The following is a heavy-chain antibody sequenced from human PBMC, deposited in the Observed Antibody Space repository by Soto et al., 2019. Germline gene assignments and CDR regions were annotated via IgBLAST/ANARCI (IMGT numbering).Heavy chain of an antibody. CDR3: ARERYGMDV. Sequence: EVQLVESGGGLIQPGGSLRLSCAASGFTVSSNYMSWVRQAPGKGLEWVSGIYSGGYTYYADSVKGRFAISRDNSKNTLYLEMNSLRAEDRAVYYCARERYGMDVWGQGTTVTVS. V-gene: IGHV3-53*01. CDR1: GFTVSSNY. CDR2: IYSGGYT. J-gene: IGHJ6*02.